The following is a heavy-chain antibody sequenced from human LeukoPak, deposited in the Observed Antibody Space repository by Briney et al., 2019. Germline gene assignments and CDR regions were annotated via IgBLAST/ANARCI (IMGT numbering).Heavy chain of an antibody. CDR1: GGSISSGSYY. Sequence: SETLSLTCTVSGGSISSGSYYWSWIRQPAGKGLEWIGRISSSGSTNYNPSLKSRVTISVDTSKNQFSLKLSSVTAADTAVYFCARGPHSYDSSGAFDIWGQGTMVTVSS. V-gene: IGHV4-61*02. CDR3: ARGPHSYDSSGAFDI. CDR2: ISSSGST. J-gene: IGHJ3*02. D-gene: IGHD3-22*01.